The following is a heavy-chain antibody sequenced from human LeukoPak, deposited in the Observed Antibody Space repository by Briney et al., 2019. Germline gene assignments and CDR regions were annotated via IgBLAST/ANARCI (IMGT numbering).Heavy chain of an antibody. J-gene: IGHJ4*02. CDR2: IYSGGST. D-gene: IGHD1-1*01. Sequence: GGSLRLSCVASGFTASSDYMSWVRQAPGKGLEWVSVIYSGGSTDYADSVRGRFTISRDNAKNSLYLQMNSLRAEDTAIYYCATSPGELEFDYWGQGTLVTVSS. CDR1: GFTASSDY. CDR3: ATSPGELEFDY. V-gene: IGHV3-53*01.